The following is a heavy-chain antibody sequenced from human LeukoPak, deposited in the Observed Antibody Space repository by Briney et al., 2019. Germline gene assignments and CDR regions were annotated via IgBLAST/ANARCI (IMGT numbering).Heavy chain of an antibody. Sequence: PGGSLRLSCAASGFTFSDYYMNWVRQAPGKGLEWVSSISSSSSYIYYADSVKGRFTISRDNAKNSLYLQMNSLRAEDTAVYYCARDLAGGSVFDIWGKGTMVTVSS. V-gene: IGHV3-21*01. CDR3: ARDLAGGSVFDI. D-gene: IGHD1-1*01. CDR1: GFTFSDYY. CDR2: ISSSSSYI. J-gene: IGHJ3*02.